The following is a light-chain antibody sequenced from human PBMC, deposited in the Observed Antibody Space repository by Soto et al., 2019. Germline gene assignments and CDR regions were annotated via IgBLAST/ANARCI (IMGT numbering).Light chain of an antibody. V-gene: IGKV1-NL1*01. CDR3: QQYGSSPPIT. CDR2: GAS. Sequence: DIQVTQSPSSLSGSVGDRVTITCRASQGIGNALGWYQQKPGKPPKVLIYGASSRATGIPDRFSGSGSGTDFTLTISRLEPEDFAVYYCQQYGSSPPITFGQGTRLEIK. CDR1: QGIGNA. J-gene: IGKJ5*01.